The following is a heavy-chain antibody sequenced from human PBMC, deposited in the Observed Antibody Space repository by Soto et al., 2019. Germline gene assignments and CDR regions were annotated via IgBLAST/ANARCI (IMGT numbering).Heavy chain of an antibody. CDR3: ARTGGMDV. CDR2: INHSGDT. J-gene: IGHJ6*02. Sequence: QVQLQQWGAGLLRPSETLSLTCAVYGGSFRDFYWSWLRQTPEKGLEWIGEINHSGDTKYNPSLESRVTISVDTSKNQFSLKMNFVTPADTAVYYWARTGGMDVWGPGATVTVSS. CDR1: GGSFRDFY. V-gene: IGHV4-34*01.